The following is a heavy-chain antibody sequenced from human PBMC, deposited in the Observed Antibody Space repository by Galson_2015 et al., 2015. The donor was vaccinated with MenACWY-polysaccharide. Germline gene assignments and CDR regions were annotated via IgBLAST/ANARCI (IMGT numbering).Heavy chain of an antibody. J-gene: IGHJ4*02. D-gene: IGHD2-15*01. Sequence: SLRLSCAASGFTFSNSAMHWVRQAPGKGLEWVALISYDGSNKFYADSVKARFTVSRDNFKNTLYLQMDSLGPEDTAVYYCARGYCRGASCPIVDYWGQGTLVTVSS. CDR1: GFTFSNSA. CDR3: ARGYCRGASCPIVDY. V-gene: IGHV3-30-3*01. CDR2: ISYDGSNK.